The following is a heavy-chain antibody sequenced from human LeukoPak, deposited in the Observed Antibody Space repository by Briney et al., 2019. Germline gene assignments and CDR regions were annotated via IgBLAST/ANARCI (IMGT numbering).Heavy chain of an antibody. D-gene: IGHD6-13*01. J-gene: IGHJ4*02. CDR1: GYSFTSYW. CDR2: IYPGDSDT. V-gene: IGHV5-51*01. CDR3: ARHGDITATGSLDY. Sequence: GESLKISCKGSGYSFTSYWIGWVRPMPGKGLEWMGIIYPGDSDTKYSPSFQGQVTISADKSISTAYLQWRSLKASDTAMYYCARHGDITATGSLDYWGQGTLVTVSS.